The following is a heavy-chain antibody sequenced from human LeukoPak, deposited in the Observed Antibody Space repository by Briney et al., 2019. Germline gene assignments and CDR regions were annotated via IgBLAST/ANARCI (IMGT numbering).Heavy chain of an antibody. CDR1: GGSISSYF. J-gene: IGHJ4*02. Sequence: SETLSLTCTVSGGSISSYFWSWIRQPPGKGLEWIGYIYYSGSTNYNTSLKSRVTIAVDTSKNQFSLNLRSVAATDTAVYYCARADYYGTYFDSRGQGTLVTVSS. D-gene: IGHD3-10*01. CDR3: ARADYYGTYFDS. V-gene: IGHV4-59*01. CDR2: IYYSGST.